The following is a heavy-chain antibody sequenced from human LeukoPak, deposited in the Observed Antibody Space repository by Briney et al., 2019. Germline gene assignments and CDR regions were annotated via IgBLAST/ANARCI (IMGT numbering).Heavy chain of an antibody. Sequence: GGSLRLSCAASGFSINNYWMNWVRQAPGKGLQWVASIKKEGSERYYVDSVKGRFTISRDNTKNSLYLQMNTLRAEDTAVYYCARDLAGHPQAAFDIWGQGTMVAVSS. V-gene: IGHV3-7*01. CDR2: IKKEGSER. CDR1: GFSINNYW. J-gene: IGHJ3*02. CDR3: ARDLAGHPQAAFDI. D-gene: IGHD6-13*01.